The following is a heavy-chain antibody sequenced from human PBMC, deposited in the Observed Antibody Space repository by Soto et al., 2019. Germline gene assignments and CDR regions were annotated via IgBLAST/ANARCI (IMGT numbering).Heavy chain of an antibody. J-gene: IGHJ6*02. CDR2: IIPIFGTA. Sequence: SVKVSCKASGYTFTSYGISWVRQAPGQGLEWMGGIIPIFGTANYAQKFQGRVTITADESTSTAYMELSSLRSEDTAVYYCARHYYPNPKLKYYFFYGLDVWGQGTTVTVSS. D-gene: IGHD3-3*01. CDR3: ARHYYPNPKLKYYFFYGLDV. V-gene: IGHV1-69*13. CDR1: GYTFTSYG.